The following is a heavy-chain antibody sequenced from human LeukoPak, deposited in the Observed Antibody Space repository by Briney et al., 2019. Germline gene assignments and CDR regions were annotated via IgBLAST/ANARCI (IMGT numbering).Heavy chain of an antibody. J-gene: IGHJ4*02. V-gene: IGHV6-1*01. Sequence: SQTLSLTCALSGDSVSSNSAAWNWLRQSPWRGLEWLGRTYYRSKWYNDYAVSVKSRITINPDTSKNQFSLQLNSVTPEDTAVYYCARDHQENSGYEYYFDYWGQGTLVTVSS. CDR2: TYYRSKWYN. CDR3: ARDHQENSGYEYYFDY. D-gene: IGHD5-12*01. CDR1: GDSVSSNSAA.